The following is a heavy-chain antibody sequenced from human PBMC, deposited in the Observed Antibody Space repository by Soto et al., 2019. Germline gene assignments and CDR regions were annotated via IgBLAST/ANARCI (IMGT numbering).Heavy chain of an antibody. V-gene: IGHV1-18*01. Sequence: ASVKVSCKASGYTFTCYGISWVRQAPGQGLEWMGWISAYNGNTNYAQKLQGRVTMTTDTSTSTAYMELRSLRSDDTAVYYCARVKELDYDFWSGYYTGFDYWGQGTLVTVSS. CDR2: ISAYNGNT. D-gene: IGHD3-3*01. CDR1: GYTFTCYG. CDR3: ARVKELDYDFWSGYYTGFDY. J-gene: IGHJ4*02.